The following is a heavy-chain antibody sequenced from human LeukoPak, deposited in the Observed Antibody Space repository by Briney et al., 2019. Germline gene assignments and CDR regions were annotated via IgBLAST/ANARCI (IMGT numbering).Heavy chain of an antibody. J-gene: IGHJ4*02. CDR1: GGTFSSYA. V-gene: IGHV1-69*06. CDR2: IIPIFGTA. CDR3: ARVSRWALNHNPHY. Sequence: SVKVSCKASGGTFSSYAISWVRQAPGQGLEWMGGIIPIFGTANYAQKFQGRVTITADKSTSTAYMELSSLRSEDTAVYYCARVSRWALNHNPHYWGQGTLVTVSS. D-gene: IGHD1-14*01.